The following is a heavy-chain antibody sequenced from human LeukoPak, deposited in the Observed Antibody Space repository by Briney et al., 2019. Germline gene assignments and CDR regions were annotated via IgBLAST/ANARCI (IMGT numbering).Heavy chain of an antibody. J-gene: IGHJ3*02. D-gene: IGHD4-11*01. CDR1: GYTFTGYY. V-gene: IGHV1-2*02. CDR3: ARDLVIRSPHQYSSQSSDAFDI. CDR2: INPNSGGT. Sequence: GASVKVSCKASGYTFTGYYMHWVRQAPGQGLEWMGWINPNSGGTKIPQKFQGRVTMTRDTSITTVHMDLTGLTFDDTAVYYCARDLVIRSPHQYSSQSSDAFDIWGHGTMVTVSS.